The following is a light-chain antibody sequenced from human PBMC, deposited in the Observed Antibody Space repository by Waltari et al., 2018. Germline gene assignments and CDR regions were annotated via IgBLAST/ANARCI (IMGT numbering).Light chain of an antibody. J-gene: IGLJ3*02. CDR2: DSH. CDR1: SPTIGKND. V-gene: IGLV1-51*01. CDR3: GTWDSSLSAWV. Sequence: QSVLTQPPSVSAAPGQKVTISCSGSSPTIGKNDLSWYQQLPGAAPKLLIYDSHKRPSGIPDRVSVSKSGTSATLGIPGLQTGDEADYYCGTWDSSLSAWVFGGGTKLTVL.